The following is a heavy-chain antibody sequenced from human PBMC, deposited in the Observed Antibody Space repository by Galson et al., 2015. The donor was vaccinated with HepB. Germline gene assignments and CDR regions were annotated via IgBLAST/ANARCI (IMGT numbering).Heavy chain of an antibody. V-gene: IGHV3-30*04. CDR2: ISYDGSNK. CDR3: ARDRGARSWGLANWFDP. D-gene: IGHD3-16*01. J-gene: IGHJ5*02. Sequence: SLRLSCAASGFTFSSYAMHWVRQAPGKGLEWVAVISYDGSNKYYADSVKGRFTISRDNSKNTLYLQMNSLRAEDTAVYYCARDRGARSWGLANWFDPWGQGTLVTVSS. CDR1: GFTFSSYA.